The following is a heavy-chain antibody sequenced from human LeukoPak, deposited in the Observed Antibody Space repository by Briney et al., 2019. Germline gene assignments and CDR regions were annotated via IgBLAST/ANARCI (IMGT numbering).Heavy chain of an antibody. Sequence: PGGSLRLSCEASGFSFTDYYVTWIRQAPGKGLEWVSYISRTGHSAYYGDSVAGRFTISRDTAMNSLFLQMTSLRAEDTAVYYCARAGDSGDFPLGYFYYLDVWAKGTTVTVSS. CDR1: GFSFTDYY. CDR3: ARAGDSGDFPLGYFYYLDV. D-gene: IGHD4-17*01. V-gene: IGHV3-11*01. CDR2: ISRTGHSA. J-gene: IGHJ6*03.